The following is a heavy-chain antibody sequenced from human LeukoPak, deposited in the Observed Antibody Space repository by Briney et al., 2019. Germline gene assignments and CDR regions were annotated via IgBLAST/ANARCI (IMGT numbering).Heavy chain of an antibody. CDR1: GFTFSDYY. V-gene: IGHV3-7*01. D-gene: IGHD3-16*01. CDR3: ADLGSRD. CDR2: IKDDGSDK. J-gene: IGHJ4*02. Sequence: PGGSLRLSCSASGFTFSDYYMTWIRQAPGKGLEWVATIKDDGSDKYYVDSVKGRFTISRDNAKKSLWLQMNSLRVEDTAMYYCADLGSRDWGQGTLVTVSS.